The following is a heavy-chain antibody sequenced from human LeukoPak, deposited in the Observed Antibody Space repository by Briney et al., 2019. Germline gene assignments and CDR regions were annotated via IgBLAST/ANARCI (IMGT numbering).Heavy chain of an antibody. V-gene: IGHV3-30-3*01. Sequence: PGRSLRLSCAASGFTFSSYAMHWVRQAPGKGLEWVAVISYDGSNKYYADSVKGRFTISRDNSKNTLYLQMNSLRAEDTAVYYCAKDRGKAAAFDVWGQGTMVTVSS. D-gene: IGHD3-10*01. CDR3: AKDRGKAAAFDV. CDR2: ISYDGSNK. J-gene: IGHJ3*01. CDR1: GFTFSSYA.